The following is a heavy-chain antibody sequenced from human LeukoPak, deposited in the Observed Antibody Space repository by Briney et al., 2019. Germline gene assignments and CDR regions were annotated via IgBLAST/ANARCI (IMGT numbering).Heavy chain of an antibody. CDR2: IYYSGST. D-gene: IGHD5-18*01. CDR3: ARVRRGYSYGYVSLRTAFDI. CDR1: GGSISSSSYY. J-gene: IGHJ3*02. Sequence: PSETLSLTCTVSGGSISSSSYYWGWIRQPPGKGLEWIGSIYYSGSTYYNPSLKSRVTISVDTSKNQFSLKLSSVTAADTAVYYCARVRRGYSYGYVSLRTAFDIWGQGTMVTVSS. V-gene: IGHV4-39*01.